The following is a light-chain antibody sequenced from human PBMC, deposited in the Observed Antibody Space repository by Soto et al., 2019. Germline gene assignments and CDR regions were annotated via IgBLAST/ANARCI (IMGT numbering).Light chain of an antibody. Sequence: IVLTQSPGTLSLSPGERATLSCRASQSVSSSYLAWYQQKPGQAPRLLIYGASSRATGIPDRFSGSGSGTDFTLTISRREPEDFAVYYCQQYGSSPLTFGGGTKVEIK. CDR3: QQYGSSPLT. V-gene: IGKV3-20*01. CDR1: QSVSSSY. CDR2: GAS. J-gene: IGKJ4*01.